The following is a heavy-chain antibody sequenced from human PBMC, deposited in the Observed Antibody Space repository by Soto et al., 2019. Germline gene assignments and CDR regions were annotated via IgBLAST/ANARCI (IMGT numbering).Heavy chain of an antibody. J-gene: IGHJ4*02. Sequence: EVQLAESGGVMVQPGGSLRLSCVASGFTFSSYDMHWGRQAPGKGLEYVSSISSNGGTTYYGNSVKGRFTISRDNSKNTLYLHMGSLGAEDMAVYYCGRRVWGNYDYWGEGTVVTVSP. V-gene: IGHV3-64*01. D-gene: IGHD1-7*01. CDR1: GFTFSSYD. CDR3: GRRVWGNYDY. CDR2: ISSNGGTT.